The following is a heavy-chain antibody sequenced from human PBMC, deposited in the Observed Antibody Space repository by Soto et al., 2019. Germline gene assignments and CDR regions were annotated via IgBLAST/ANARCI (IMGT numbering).Heavy chain of an antibody. CDR1: GGTFSSYT. CDR3: ATTREYQLLSIGFFDY. Sequence: GASVKVSCKASGGTFSSYTISWVRQAPGQGLEWMGRIIPILGIANYAQKFQGRVTITADKSTSTAYMELSSLRSEDTAVYYCATTREYQLLSIGFFDYWGQGTLVTVSS. J-gene: IGHJ4*02. V-gene: IGHV1-69*02. CDR2: IIPILGIA. D-gene: IGHD2-2*01.